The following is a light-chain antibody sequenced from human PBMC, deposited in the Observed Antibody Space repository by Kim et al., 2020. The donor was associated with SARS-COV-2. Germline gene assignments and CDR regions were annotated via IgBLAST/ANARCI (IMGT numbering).Light chain of an antibody. Sequence: DIQMTQSPSSLSVSVGDRVTITCRASQSISSYLNWYQQKPGKAPKRLIYAASSLQSGVPSRFSGSGSGTDFTLTISSLQPEDFATYYCQQSYSTPLTFGGGTKLEI. CDR1: QSISSY. V-gene: IGKV1-39*01. CDR3: QQSYSTPLT. CDR2: AAS. J-gene: IGKJ4*01.